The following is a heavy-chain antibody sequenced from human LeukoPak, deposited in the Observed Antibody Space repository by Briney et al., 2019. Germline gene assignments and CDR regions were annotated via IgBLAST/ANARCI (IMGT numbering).Heavy chain of an antibody. V-gene: IGHV4-39*07. CDR3: ARDFLQGTRGNTGGSFDY. J-gene: IGHJ4*02. CDR1: GDTISTSFYY. CDR2: IFYSGTT. Sequence: SETLSLTSTVSGDTISTSFYYWDWIRQPPGKGLEWIGGIFYSGTTYYNPSLKSRVTMSVDTSKNQFSLKLSSVTAADTAVYYCARDFLQGTRGNTGGSFDYWGQGILVTVSS. D-gene: IGHD3-16*01.